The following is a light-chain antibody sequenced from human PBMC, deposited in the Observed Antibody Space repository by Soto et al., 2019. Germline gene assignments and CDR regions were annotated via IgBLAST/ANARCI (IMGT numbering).Light chain of an antibody. J-gene: IGLJ1*01. Sequence: QSALTQPRSVSGSPGQSVTISCTGTSSDVGGYNYVSWYQQHPGKAPKLIIYDLIKRPSGVPDRFSGSKSGNTASLTISGLQDGDEADYYCCSYAGSSSYVFGTGTKLTVL. CDR3: CSYAGSSSYV. V-gene: IGLV2-11*01. CDR1: SSDVGGYNY. CDR2: DLI.